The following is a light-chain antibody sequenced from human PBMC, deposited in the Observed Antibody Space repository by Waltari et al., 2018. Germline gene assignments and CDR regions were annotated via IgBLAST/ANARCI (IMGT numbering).Light chain of an antibody. CDR3: CSYAGLGTYV. CDR2: EVI. V-gene: IGLV2-23*02. J-gene: IGLJ1*01. CDR1: SSDVGNYDR. Sequence: QSALPQPASVSGTPGQAITIPCTGTSSDVGNYDRVSWYQQHPGKAPKLLVCEVIKRPSGVSSRFSGSKSGNTASLTISGLQAEDEADYYCCSYAGLGTYVFGSGTKVTVL.